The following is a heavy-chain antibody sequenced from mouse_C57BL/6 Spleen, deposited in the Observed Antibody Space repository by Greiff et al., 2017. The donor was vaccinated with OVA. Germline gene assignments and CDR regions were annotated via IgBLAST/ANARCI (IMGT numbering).Heavy chain of an antibody. V-gene: IGHV14-4*01. Sequence: VQLKQSGAELVRPGASVKLSCTASGFNIKDDYMHWVKQRPEQGLEWIGWIDPENGDTEYASKFQGKATITADTSSNTAYLQLSSLTSEDTAVYYCTTPMVMRVAYWGQGTLVTVSA. J-gene: IGHJ3*01. D-gene: IGHD2-1*01. CDR3: TTPMVMRVAY. CDR2: IDPENGDT. CDR1: GFNIKDDY.